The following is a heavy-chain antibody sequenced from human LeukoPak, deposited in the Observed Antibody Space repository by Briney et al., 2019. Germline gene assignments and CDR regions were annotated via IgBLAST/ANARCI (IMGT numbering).Heavy chain of an antibody. CDR3: ARQRGYCSSGSCYFDY. D-gene: IGHD2-15*01. Sequence: PGGSLRLSCAASGFIFSSSAMSWVRQAPGKGLEWVSAINPSGDDTYYAESVRGRFTIPRDNSKNTVYLQMNSRRAEDTAAYYCARQRGYCSSGSCYFDYWGQGTLVTVSS. CDR2: INPSGDDT. J-gene: IGHJ4*02. CDR1: GFIFSSSA. V-gene: IGHV3-23*01.